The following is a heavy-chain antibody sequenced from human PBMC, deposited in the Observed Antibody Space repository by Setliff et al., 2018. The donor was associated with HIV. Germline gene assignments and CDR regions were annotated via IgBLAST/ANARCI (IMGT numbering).Heavy chain of an antibody. CDR3: ARDHQTLSWFDY. CDR1: GTTFSTYV. J-gene: IGHJ4*02. CDR2: IIPILGTQ. D-gene: IGHD2-15*01. V-gene: IGHV1-69*10. Sequence: GASVKVSCKASGTTFSTYVISWVRQAPGQGLEWMGGIIPILGTQKYAQKFQGRVTFTADMSTSTAYMELNSLRSEDTAVYYCARDHQTLSWFDYWGQGTLVTVSS.